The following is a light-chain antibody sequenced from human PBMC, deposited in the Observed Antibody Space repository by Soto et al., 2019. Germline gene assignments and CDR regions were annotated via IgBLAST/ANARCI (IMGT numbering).Light chain of an antibody. CDR3: QQYNSWRS. J-gene: IGKJ1*01. V-gene: IGKV3-15*01. Sequence: EIVLTQSPATLSVSPGEGATLSCRACQSVSSNLAWYQQKRGQAPRLLIYGASTRATGIPARFSGSGSGTDFTLTISSLQSEDFAVYYCQQYNSWRSFGQGTKVESK. CDR2: GAS. CDR1: QSVSSN.